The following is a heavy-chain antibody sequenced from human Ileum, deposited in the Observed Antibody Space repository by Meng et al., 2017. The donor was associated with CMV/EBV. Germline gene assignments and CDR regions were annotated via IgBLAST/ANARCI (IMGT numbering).Heavy chain of an antibody. D-gene: IGHD2-2*01. J-gene: IGHJ6*02. V-gene: IGHV3-7*01. Sequence: GGSLRLSCAASGFTSSTTWITWVRQAPGRGLEWVANIWRDGSGDHYLDSVKGRFTISRDNAKNSLYLQMNSLRVEATAVYYCARDRCNSTSCYYYYYSGMDVWGQGTMVTVSS. CDR3: ARDRCNSTSCYYYYYSGMDV. CDR1: GFTSSTTW. CDR2: IWRDGSGD.